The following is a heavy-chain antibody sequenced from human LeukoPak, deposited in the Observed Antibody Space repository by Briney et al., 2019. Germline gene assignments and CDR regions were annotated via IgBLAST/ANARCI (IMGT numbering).Heavy chain of an antibody. CDR1: GFTFSDYY. V-gene: IGHV3-11*04. J-gene: IGHJ4*02. D-gene: IGHD2-15*01. CDR2: INSNGSTI. Sequence: KPGGSLRLSCAASGFTFSDYYMSWIRQAPGKGLEWVSYINSNGSTIYYADSVKGRFTISSDNAKNSLYLQSNSLRAEDTAVYYCARDLGYCSGGSCYSGNFDYWGQGTLVTVSS. CDR3: ARDLGYCSGGSCYSGNFDY.